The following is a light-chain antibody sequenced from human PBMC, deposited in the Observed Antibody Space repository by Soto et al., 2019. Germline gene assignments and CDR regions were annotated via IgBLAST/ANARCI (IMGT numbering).Light chain of an antibody. V-gene: IGKV1-39*01. Sequence: IQMTQYPSSLSASVGDRVSITCRASQSIGTFLNWYQQKPGEAPNLLIHTSFTLYSGVPSRFSGTGSGTDFTLTISSLQPEDFATYFCQQAFSAEWTFGQGTKVDIK. CDR3: QQAFSAEWT. CDR1: QSIGTF. J-gene: IGKJ1*01. CDR2: TSF.